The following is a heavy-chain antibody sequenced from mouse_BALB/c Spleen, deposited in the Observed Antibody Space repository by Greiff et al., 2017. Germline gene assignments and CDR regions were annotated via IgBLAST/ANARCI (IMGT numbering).Heavy chain of an antibody. V-gene: IGHV2-9*02. CDR3: ARAHYYGSSSLYYAMDY. CDR2: IWAGGST. J-gene: IGHJ4*01. D-gene: IGHD1-1*01. Sequence: VQLQESGPGLVAPSQSLSITCTVSGFSLTSYGVHWVRQPPGKGLEWLGVIWAGGSTNYNSALMSRLSISKDNSKSQVFLKMNSLQTDDTAMYYCARAHYYGSSSLYYAMDYWGQGTSVTVSS. CDR1: GFSLTSYG.